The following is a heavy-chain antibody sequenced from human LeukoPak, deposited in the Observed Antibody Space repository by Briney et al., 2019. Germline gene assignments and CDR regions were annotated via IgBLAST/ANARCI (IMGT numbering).Heavy chain of an antibody. D-gene: IGHD3-10*01. Sequence: PSETLSLTCTISAGSISTYYWSWIRQPPGKGLEWIGYIYYSGSTNYNPSLKSRVSISVDTSRNQFSLKMRSVTAADTAVYYCARGSSNYYGWGSSLGRPEQNYYYGMDVWGQGTTVTVSS. CDR3: ARGSSNYYGWGSSLGRPEQNYYYGMDV. CDR2: IYYSGST. V-gene: IGHV4-59*01. J-gene: IGHJ6*02. CDR1: AGSISTYY.